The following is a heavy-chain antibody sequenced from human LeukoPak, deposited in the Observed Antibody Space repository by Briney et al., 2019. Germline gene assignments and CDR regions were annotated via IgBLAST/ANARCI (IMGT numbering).Heavy chain of an antibody. Sequence: PSETLSLTCAVYGGSFSGYYWSWIRQPPGKGLEWIGEINHSGSTNYNPSLKSRVTISVETSKNQFSLKLSSVAAADTAGYYCARGILLRPWGQGTLVTVSS. CDR2: INHSGST. CDR1: GGSFSGYY. CDR3: ARGILLRP. D-gene: IGHD3-16*01. J-gene: IGHJ5*02. V-gene: IGHV4-34*01.